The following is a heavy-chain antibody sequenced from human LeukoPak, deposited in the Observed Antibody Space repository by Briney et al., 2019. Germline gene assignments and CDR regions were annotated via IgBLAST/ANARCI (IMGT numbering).Heavy chain of an antibody. D-gene: IGHD3-3*01. J-gene: IGHJ3*02. V-gene: IGHV5-51*01. CDR2: IYPGDSDT. CDR3: ASQNLLRFLEGGDAFDI. Sequence: GESLKISCKGSGYSFTSYWIGWVRQMPGKGLEWMGIIYPGDSDTRYSPSFQGQVTISADKSISTAYLQWSSLKASDTAMYYCASQNLLRFLEGGDAFDIWGQGTMVTVSS. CDR1: GYSFTSYW.